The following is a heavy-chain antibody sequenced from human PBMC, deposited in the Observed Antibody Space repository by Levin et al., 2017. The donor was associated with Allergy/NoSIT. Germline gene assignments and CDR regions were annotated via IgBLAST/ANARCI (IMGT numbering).Heavy chain of an antibody. CDR1: GFTFSSYA. CDR3: ALAGWCDDGPHGRPHCDY. D-gene: IGHD2-8*02. CDR2: ISGSGGST. J-gene: IGHJ4*02. Sequence: GESLKISCAASGFTFSSYAMSWVRQAPGKGLEWVSAISGSGGSTYYADSVKGRFTISRDNSKNTLYLQMNSLRAEDTAVYYCALAGWCDDGPHGRPHCDYWGQGTLVTVSS. V-gene: IGHV3-23*01.